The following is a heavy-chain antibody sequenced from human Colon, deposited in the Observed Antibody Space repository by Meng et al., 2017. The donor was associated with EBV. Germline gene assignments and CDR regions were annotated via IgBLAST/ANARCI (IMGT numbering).Heavy chain of an antibody. D-gene: IGHD6-19*01. CDR2: IYYSGST. CDR1: GGSVSSGGYY. CDR3: ARVSSGWDYFDY. J-gene: IGHJ4*02. Sequence: VQLQESGPGLVKPSQTLSLTVTVSGGSVSSGGYYWTWIRQHPGKGLEWLGHIYYSGSTFYNPSLKRRVIISMDTSKNQFSLNLRSVTAADTAVYYCARVSSGWDYFDYWGQGTLVTVSS. V-gene: IGHV4-31*03.